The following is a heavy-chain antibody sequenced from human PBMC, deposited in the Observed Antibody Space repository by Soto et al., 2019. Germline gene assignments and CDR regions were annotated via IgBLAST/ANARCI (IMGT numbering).Heavy chain of an antibody. CDR2: IYYSRST. Sequence: PSETLSLTCTVSGGSISSGDYYWSWIRQPPGKGLEWIGNIYYSRSTYYNPSLKSRVTISVDTSKNQFSLKLSSVTAADTAVYYCASRHSSPYFDYWGQGTLVTVSS. V-gene: IGHV4-30-4*01. J-gene: IGHJ4*02. CDR3: ASRHSSPYFDY. D-gene: IGHD6-13*01. CDR1: GGSISSGDYY.